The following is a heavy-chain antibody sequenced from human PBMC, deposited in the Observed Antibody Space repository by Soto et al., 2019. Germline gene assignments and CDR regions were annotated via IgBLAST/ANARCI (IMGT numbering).Heavy chain of an antibody. CDR3: ARYDSSGYYAYYYYGMDV. J-gene: IGHJ6*02. D-gene: IGHD3-22*01. Sequence: SVKVSCKASGYTFTGYYMHWVRQAPGKGLEWMGWINPNSGGTNYAQKFQGRVTMTRGTSISTAYMELSRLRSDDTAVYYCARYDSSGYYAYYYYGMDVWGQGTTVTVSS. V-gene: IGHV1-2*02. CDR2: INPNSGGT. CDR1: GYTFTGYY.